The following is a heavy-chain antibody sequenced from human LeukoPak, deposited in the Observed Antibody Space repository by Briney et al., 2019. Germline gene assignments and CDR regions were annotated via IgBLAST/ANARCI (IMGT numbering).Heavy chain of an antibody. V-gene: IGHV3-9*01. J-gene: IGHJ4*02. D-gene: IGHD2-21*02. CDR2: ISWDSGSL. CDR3: VKGRCDGGCHTREFDY. CDR1: GFSFGDFA. Sequence: PARSLRLSCAASGFSFGDFAVHWVRQVPGKGREWVAGISWDSGSLGYADSVRGRFTVSRDNANNFLYLQMNSLTPEDTALYYCVKGRCDGGCHTREFDYWGQGTLVTVSS.